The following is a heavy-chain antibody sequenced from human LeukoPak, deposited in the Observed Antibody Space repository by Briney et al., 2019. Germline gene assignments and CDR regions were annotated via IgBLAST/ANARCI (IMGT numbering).Heavy chain of an antibody. CDR1: GFTFSSYS. D-gene: IGHD5-18*01. J-gene: IGHJ4*02. V-gene: IGHV3-21*01. Sequence: GGSLRLSCAASGFTFSSYSISWVRQAPGKGLEWVSSISSSSSYIYYADSVKGRFTISRDNAKNSLYLQMNNLRGDDTAVYYCATMDTTMMPDDYWGQGTLVTVSS. CDR2: ISSSSSYI. CDR3: ATMDTTMMPDDY.